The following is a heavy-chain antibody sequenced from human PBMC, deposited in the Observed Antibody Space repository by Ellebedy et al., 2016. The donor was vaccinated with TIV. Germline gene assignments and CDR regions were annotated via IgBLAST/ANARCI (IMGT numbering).Heavy chain of an antibody. V-gene: IGHV3-53*01. Sequence: PGGSLRLSCAASGFTVSSNYMSWVRQAPGKGLELVSVIYSGGSTYYADSVKGRFTISRDNAKNSLYLQMNSLRAEDTAVYYCARDSRAYYDILTGYLEDYWGQGTLVTVSS. J-gene: IGHJ4*02. CDR1: GFTVSSNY. CDR3: ARDSRAYYDILTGYLEDY. D-gene: IGHD3-9*01. CDR2: IYSGGST.